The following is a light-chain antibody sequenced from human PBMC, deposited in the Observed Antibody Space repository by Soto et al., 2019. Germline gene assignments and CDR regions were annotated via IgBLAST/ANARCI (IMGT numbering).Light chain of an antibody. V-gene: IGKV1-27*01. CDR3: QKYDSAPKT. J-gene: IGKJ1*01. CDR1: QGINNF. Sequence: DIQMTQSPSSLSASVRDRVTITCRASQGINNFLAWYQQKPGKVPKLLISAASTLQSGVPSRFSGSGSGTDFTLTINSLQPEDVATYYCQKYDSAPKTFGQGTKVDIK. CDR2: AAS.